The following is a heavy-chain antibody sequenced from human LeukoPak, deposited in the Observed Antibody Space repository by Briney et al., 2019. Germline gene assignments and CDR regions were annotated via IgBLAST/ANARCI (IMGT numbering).Heavy chain of an antibody. D-gene: IGHD6-19*01. Sequence: SETLSLTCTVSGGSISGYYWSWIRQPPGKGLEWIGYIYYRGFTIYNPSLKSRVTMSVDTSGNYFSPKLNSVTAADTAVYYCARHDEIPVFRNGLDVWGQGTTVTVS. CDR2: IYYRGFT. J-gene: IGHJ6*02. CDR3: ARHDEIPVFRNGLDV. V-gene: IGHV4-59*08. CDR1: GGSISGYY.